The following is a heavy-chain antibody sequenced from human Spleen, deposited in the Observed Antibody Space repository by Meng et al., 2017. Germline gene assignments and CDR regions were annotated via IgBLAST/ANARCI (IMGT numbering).Heavy chain of an antibody. CDR3: ARAVRAVAGYYFDY. CDR2: IYHGGDT. V-gene: IGHV4-4*02. D-gene: IGHD6-19*01. J-gene: IGHJ4*02. CDR1: GGSISSIDW. Sequence: QVQLQESGPGLVKPSGTLSLTCVVSGGSISSIDWWSWVRQPPGKGLEWIGEIYHGGDTNYNPSLKSRVTISVDKSKDQFSLKLTSVTAADTAVYYCARAVRAVAGYYFDYWGQGTLVTVSS.